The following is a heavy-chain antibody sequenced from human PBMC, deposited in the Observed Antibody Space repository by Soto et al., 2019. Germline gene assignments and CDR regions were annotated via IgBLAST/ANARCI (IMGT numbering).Heavy chain of an antibody. CDR3: ARVTMCGVVDI. CDR2: IYYSGST. D-gene: IGHD3-3*01. J-gene: IGHJ3*02. V-gene: IGHV4-59*01. Sequence: SETLSLTCTVSGGSISSYYWSWIRQPPGKGLEWIGYIYYSGSTNYNPSLKSRVTISVDTSKNQFSLKLSSVTAADTAVYYCARVTMCGVVDIWGQGTMVTVSS. CDR1: GGSISSYY.